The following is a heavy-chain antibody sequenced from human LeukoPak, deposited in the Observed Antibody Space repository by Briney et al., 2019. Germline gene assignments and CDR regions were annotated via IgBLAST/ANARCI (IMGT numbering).Heavy chain of an antibody. CDR2: ISSSSSYI. J-gene: IGHJ4*02. D-gene: IGHD3-9*01. V-gene: IGHV3-21*01. Sequence: GGSLRLSCAASGFTFSSYSMSWVRQAPGKGLEWVSSISSSSSYIYYADSVKGRFTISRDNAKNSLYLQMNSLRAEDTAVYYCARARRYFDWLPTYWGQGTLVTVSS. CDR3: ARARRYFDWLPTY. CDR1: GFTFSSYS.